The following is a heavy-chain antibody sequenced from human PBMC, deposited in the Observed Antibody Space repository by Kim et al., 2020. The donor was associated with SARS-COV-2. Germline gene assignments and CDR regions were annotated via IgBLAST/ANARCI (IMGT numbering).Heavy chain of an antibody. D-gene: IGHD5-18*01. CDR3: ARVHSYGAVYNDFGY. CDR2: IYASGFG. V-gene: IGHV4-38-2*02. J-gene: IGHJ4*01. Sequence: SETLSLTCTVSGYFISSGYYWGWIRQFPGKGLEWIESIYASGFGYYNPSLKSRVTVSVDTSKNQFSLRLTSVTAADTAVYYFARVHSYGAVYNDFGYW. CDR1: GYFISSGYY.